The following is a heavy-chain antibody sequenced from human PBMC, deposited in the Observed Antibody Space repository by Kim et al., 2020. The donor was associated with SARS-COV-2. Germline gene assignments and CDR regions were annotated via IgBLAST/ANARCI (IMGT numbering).Heavy chain of an antibody. V-gene: IGHV3-30*01. CDR3: ARDLGYCSGGSCGEYYFDY. Sequence: GRFTISRDNSKNTLYLQMNSLRAEDTAVYYCARDLGYCSGGSCGEYYFDYWGQGTLVTVSS. D-gene: IGHD2-15*01. J-gene: IGHJ4*02.